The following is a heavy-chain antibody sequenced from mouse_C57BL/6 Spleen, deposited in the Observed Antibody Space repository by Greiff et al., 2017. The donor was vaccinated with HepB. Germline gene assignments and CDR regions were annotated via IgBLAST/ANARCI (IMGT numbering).Heavy chain of an antibody. V-gene: IGHV1-64*01. CDR3: ARRGISDFDY. J-gene: IGHJ2*01. D-gene: IGHD1-3*01. CDR1: GYTFTSYW. CDR2: IHPNSGST. Sequence: VQLQQSGAELVKPGASVKLSCKASGYTFTSYWMHWVKQRPGQGLEWIGMIHPNSGSTNYNEKFKSKATLTVDKSSSTAYMQLSSLTSEDSAVYYCARRGISDFDYWGQGTTLTVSS.